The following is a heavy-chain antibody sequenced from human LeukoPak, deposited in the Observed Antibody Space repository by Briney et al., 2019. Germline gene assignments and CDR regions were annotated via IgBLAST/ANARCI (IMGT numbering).Heavy chain of an antibody. Sequence: MASETLSLTCTVSGGSISSGDYYWSWIRQPPGTGLEWIGYIYYSGSTYYNPSLKSRVTISVDTSKNQFSLKLSSVTAADTAVYYCAREYCSSTSCYAFDYWGQGTLVTVSS. V-gene: IGHV4-30-4*01. J-gene: IGHJ4*02. D-gene: IGHD2-2*01. CDR2: IYYSGST. CDR1: GGSISSGDYY. CDR3: AREYCSSTSCYAFDY.